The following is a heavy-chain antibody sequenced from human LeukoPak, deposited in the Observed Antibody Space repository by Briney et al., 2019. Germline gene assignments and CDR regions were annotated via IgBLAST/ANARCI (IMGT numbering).Heavy chain of an antibody. Sequence: SETLSLTCTVSGGSISSNGDFWGWIRQPPGKGLEWIGSIYYSGNTYYNQSVKSRITISVNTAKNKFSLKLSSVTAADTAFYYCARHGNIVVVVAARGFDPWGQGTLVTVSS. V-gene: IGHV4-39*01. J-gene: IGHJ5*02. CDR2: IYYSGNT. CDR3: ARHGNIVVVVAARGFDP. CDR1: GGSISSNGDF. D-gene: IGHD2-15*01.